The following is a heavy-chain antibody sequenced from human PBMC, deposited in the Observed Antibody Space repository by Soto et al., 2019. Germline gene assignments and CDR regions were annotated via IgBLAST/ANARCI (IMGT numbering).Heavy chain of an antibody. CDR1: GFTFSSYA. CDR3: AKDMDFWSGYSYPLDY. J-gene: IGHJ4*02. D-gene: IGHD3-3*01. Sequence: GESLKISCAASGFTFSSYAMNWVRQAPGKGLEWVSLISTSGGSTDYADSVKGRFTISRDNSKNTLYLQMNSLRAEDTALYYCAKDMDFWSGYSYPLDYWGQGTLVTVSS. V-gene: IGHV3-23*01. CDR2: ISTSGGST.